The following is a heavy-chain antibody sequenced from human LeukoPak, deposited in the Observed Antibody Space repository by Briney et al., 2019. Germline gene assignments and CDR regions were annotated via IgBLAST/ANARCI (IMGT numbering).Heavy chain of an antibody. CDR1: GFTFSSYG. CDR3: AKQQTYYYDSSGPSDY. Sequence: PGGSLRLSCAASGFTFSSYGMHWVRQAPGKGLEWVAVISYDGSNKYYADSVKSRFTISRDNSKNTLYLQMNSLRAEDTAVYYCAKQQTYYYDSSGPSDYWGQGTLVTVSS. CDR2: ISYDGSNK. J-gene: IGHJ4*02. V-gene: IGHV3-30*18. D-gene: IGHD3-22*01.